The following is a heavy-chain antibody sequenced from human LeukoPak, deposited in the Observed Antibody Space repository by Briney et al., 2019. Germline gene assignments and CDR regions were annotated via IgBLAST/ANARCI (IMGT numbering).Heavy chain of an antibody. Sequence: GASVKVSCKASGYTFTSYYMHWVRQAPGQGLEWMGIINPSGGSTSYAQKFQGRVTMTRGMSTSTVYMELSSLRSEDTAMYYCARDRNYDFWSGYYTGYFDYWGQGTLVTVSS. CDR1: GYTFTSYY. J-gene: IGHJ4*02. V-gene: IGHV1-46*01. CDR3: ARDRNYDFWSGYYTGYFDY. D-gene: IGHD3-3*01. CDR2: INPSGGST.